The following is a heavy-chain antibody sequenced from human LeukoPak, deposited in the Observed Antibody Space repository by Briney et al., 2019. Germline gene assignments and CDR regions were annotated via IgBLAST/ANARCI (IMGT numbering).Heavy chain of an antibody. J-gene: IGHJ4*02. CDR2: ISGSGDT. CDR1: GFTFSSYG. D-gene: IGHD3-16*01. V-gene: IGHV3-23*01. CDR3: AHGGIYYLDY. Sequence: PGGSLRLSCAASGFTFSSYGMHWVRQAPGKGLEWVSAISGSGDTYYADSVKGRFTISRDISKNTLYLQMNSLRAEDTAVYYCAHGGIYYLDYWGQGALVTVSS.